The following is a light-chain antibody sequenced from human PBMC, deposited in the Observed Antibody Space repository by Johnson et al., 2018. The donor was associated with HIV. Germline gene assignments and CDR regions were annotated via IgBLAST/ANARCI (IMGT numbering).Light chain of an antibody. CDR1: SSNIGNNY. CDR3: GTWDNSLGAHYV. Sequence: HSVLTQPPSVSAAPGQKVTISCSGSSSNIGNNYVSWYQQLPGTSPKLLIYEKNKRPSGIPDLFSASKSGTSAILDITGLQTGDEADYYCGTWDNSLGAHYVCGIGTKVTVL. V-gene: IGLV1-51*02. CDR2: EKN. J-gene: IGLJ1*01.